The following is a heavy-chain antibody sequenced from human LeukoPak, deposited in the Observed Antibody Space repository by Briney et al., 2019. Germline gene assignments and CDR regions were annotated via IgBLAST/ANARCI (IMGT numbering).Heavy chain of an antibody. CDR3: AKWIHSNLPQFDY. CDR1: GFTFSSYS. V-gene: IGHV3-23*01. J-gene: IGHJ4*02. D-gene: IGHD4-11*01. CDR2: ISGSGDST. Sequence: GGSLRLSCAASGFTFSSYSMNWVRQAPGKGLEWVSAISGSGDSTYYADSVKGRFTISRDNSKNTLYLQMNSLRAEDTAVYYCAKWIHSNLPQFDYWGQGTLVTVSS.